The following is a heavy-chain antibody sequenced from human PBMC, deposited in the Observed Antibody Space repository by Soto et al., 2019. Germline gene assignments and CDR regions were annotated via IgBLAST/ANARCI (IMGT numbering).Heavy chain of an antibody. V-gene: IGHV3-23*01. Sequence: GGSLRLSCAASGFTFISYAISWVRQSPGKGLEWVSAISGSGGSTYYADSVKGRFTISRDNSKNTLYLQMNSLRAEDTAVYYCAKDQGVVVPAAMAWFDPWGQGTLVTVSS. J-gene: IGHJ5*02. D-gene: IGHD2-2*01. CDR3: AKDQGVVVPAAMAWFDP. CDR2: ISGSGGST. CDR1: GFTFISYA.